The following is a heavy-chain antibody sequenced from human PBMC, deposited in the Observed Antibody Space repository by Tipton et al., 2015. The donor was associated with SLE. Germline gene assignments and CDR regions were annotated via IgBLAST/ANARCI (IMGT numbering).Heavy chain of an antibody. CDR1: GGSIRGHY. J-gene: IGHJ4*02. CDR2: IYDSGST. D-gene: IGHD5-24*01. Sequence: TLSLTCTVSGGSIRGHYWNWIRQPPGKGLEWIGYIYDSGSTNYNPSLRGRVSISLDKSKNQFSLKLTSVTAADTAVYYCARRDVEVAPLGFDYWGQGTLVTVSS. CDR3: ARRDVEVAPLGFDY. V-gene: IGHV4-59*11.